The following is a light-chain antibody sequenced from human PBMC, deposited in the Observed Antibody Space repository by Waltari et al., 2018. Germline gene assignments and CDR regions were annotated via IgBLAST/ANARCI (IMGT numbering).Light chain of an antibody. CDR1: RPNIGAGYD. CDR2: GNS. Sequence: QSVLTQPPSVSGAPGQRVTISCTGSRPNIGAGYDVHWYQQLPGTAPKLLIYGNSNRPSGVPDRFSGSKSGTSASLAITGLQAEDEADYYCQSYDSSLSAYVVFGGGTKLTVL. CDR3: QSYDSSLSAYVV. J-gene: IGLJ2*01. V-gene: IGLV1-40*01.